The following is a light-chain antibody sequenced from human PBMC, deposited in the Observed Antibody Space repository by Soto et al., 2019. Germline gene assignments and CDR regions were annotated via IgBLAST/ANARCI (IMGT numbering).Light chain of an antibody. CDR1: SSDIGAYNY. Sequence: QSALTQPASVSESPGQSITISCTGTSSDIGAYNYVSWYQHHPGKAPKLMIYDVSSRPSGISNRFSGSKSGNTASLTISGLQAEDEADYYCSSYTSSITVIFGGGNKLTVL. J-gene: IGLJ2*01. CDR2: DVS. V-gene: IGLV2-14*03. CDR3: SSYTSSITVI.